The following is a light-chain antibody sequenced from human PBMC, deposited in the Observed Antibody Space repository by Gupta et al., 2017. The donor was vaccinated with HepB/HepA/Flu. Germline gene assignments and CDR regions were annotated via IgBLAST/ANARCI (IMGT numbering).Light chain of an antibody. Sequence: DIQMTQSPSSLSASVGDRVTITCRASQIISSYLNWYQQKPGKAPNLLIYAASSVQRGVPSRFSGSGSGTDFTLTISSLQPEDFATYYCQQSDITPRTFGQGTKVEIK. CDR2: AAS. CDR3: QQSDITPRT. CDR1: QIISSY. J-gene: IGKJ1*01. V-gene: IGKV1-39*01.